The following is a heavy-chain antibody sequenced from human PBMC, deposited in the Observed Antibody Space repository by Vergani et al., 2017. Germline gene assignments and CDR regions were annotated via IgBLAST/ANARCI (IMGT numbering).Heavy chain of an antibody. CDR1: GRSITSGSFY. V-gene: IGHV4-61*02. CDR2: IHSSGTT. J-gene: IGHJ5*02. Sequence: QVQLHESGPGLVKPSQTLSLTCTVSGRSITSGSFYWSWIRQPAGQELEWIGRIHSSGTTNYNPSRKSRVTLSVDTSNNQLSLRMTSVTAADTAVYYCARDSWTSELRGVYWFDTWGQGTLVSVSS. D-gene: IGHD3-10*01. CDR3: ARDSWTSELRGVYWFDT.